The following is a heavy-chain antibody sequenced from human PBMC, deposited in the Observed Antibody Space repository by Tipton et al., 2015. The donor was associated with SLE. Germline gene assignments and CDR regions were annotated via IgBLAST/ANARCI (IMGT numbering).Heavy chain of an antibody. J-gene: IGHJ4*02. D-gene: IGHD2-15*01. CDR2: VYYSGSA. V-gene: IGHV4-31*03. CDR1: GASISSDDYY. CDR3: ARSVLAYRSGGFDY. Sequence: TLSLTCTVSGASISSDDYYSWIRQHPGKGLEWIGYVYYSGSAYYNPSLKSRVIISLDTSKNQCTLNLNSVTAADTAVYYCARSVLAYRSGGFDYWGQGTHVAVSS.